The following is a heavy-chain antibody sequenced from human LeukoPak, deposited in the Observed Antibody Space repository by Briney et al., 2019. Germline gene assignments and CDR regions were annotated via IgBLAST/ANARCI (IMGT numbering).Heavy chain of an antibody. Sequence: SVKVSCKASGGTFSSYAISWVRQAPGQGLEWMGRIIPISDIANYAQEFQGRVTITMDESTTTAFLEVKSLRSEDTAVYYCAREVRTGYSSSWYFDYWGQGTLVTVSS. CDR3: AREVRTGYSSSWYFDY. D-gene: IGHD6-13*01. J-gene: IGHJ4*02. CDR1: GGTFSSYA. V-gene: IGHV1-69*05. CDR2: IIPISDIA.